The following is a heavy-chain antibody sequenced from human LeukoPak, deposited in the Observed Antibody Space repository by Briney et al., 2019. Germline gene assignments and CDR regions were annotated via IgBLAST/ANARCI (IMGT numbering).Heavy chain of an antibody. CDR3: AVHLPGDYLDR. CDR1: GYTFTGYY. Sequence: ASVKVSCKASGYTFTGYYMPWVRHTPGQGLEWMGWMNPDSGGTNYAQKFQGRVTMTRNTSISTAYMELSSLRFEDTAVYYCAVHLPGDYLDRWGQGTLVTVSS. J-gene: IGHJ4*02. V-gene: IGHV1-2*02. CDR2: MNPDSGGT.